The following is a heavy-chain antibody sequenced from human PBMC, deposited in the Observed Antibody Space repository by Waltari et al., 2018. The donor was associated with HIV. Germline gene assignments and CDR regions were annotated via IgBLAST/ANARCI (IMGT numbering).Heavy chain of an antibody. D-gene: IGHD2-8*02. CDR3: ARDRGPLLFYFDY. Sequence: QEPLVQSGAAVKTPGPYVKVSCTAPGGTFRSHAISWVRQAPGQGLEWMGGIIPIFGTANYAQKFQGRVTITADISTSTAYMELSSLRSEDSAMYYCARDRGPLLFYFDYWGQGTLVTVSS. CDR2: IIPIFGTA. J-gene: IGHJ4*02. CDR1: GGTFRSHA. V-gene: IGHV1-69*06.